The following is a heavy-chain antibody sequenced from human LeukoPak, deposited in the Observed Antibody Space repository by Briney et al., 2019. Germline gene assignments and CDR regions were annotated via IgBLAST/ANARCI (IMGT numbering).Heavy chain of an antibody. CDR1: GYTFTSYA. CDR3: ARDCSGGSCYSVGMDDY. J-gene: IGHJ4*02. V-gene: IGHV7-4-1*02. CDR2: INTNTGNP. D-gene: IGHD2-15*01. Sequence: ASVKVSCKASGYTFTSYAMNWVRQAPGQGLEWMGWINTNTGNPTYAQGFTGRFVFSLDTSVSTAYLQISSLKAEDTAVYYCARDCSGGSCYSVGMDDYWGQGTLVTVSS.